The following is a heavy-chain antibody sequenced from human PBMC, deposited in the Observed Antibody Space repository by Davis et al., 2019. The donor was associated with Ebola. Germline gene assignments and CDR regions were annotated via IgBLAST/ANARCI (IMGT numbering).Heavy chain of an antibody. CDR2: INSDGSST. J-gene: IGHJ3*02. D-gene: IGHD6-19*01. CDR1: GFTFSSYW. Sequence: PGGSLRLSCAASGFTFSSYWMHWVRQTPGKGLVWVSRINSDGSSTSYADSVKGRFTISRDNAKNTLYLQMNSLRAEDTAVYYCARAPGGSSGWRDAFDIWGQGTMVTVSS. V-gene: IGHV3-74*01. CDR3: ARAPGGSSGWRDAFDI.